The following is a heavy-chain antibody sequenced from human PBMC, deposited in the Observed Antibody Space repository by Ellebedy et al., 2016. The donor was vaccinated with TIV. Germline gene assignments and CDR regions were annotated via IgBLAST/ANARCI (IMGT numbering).Heavy chain of an antibody. Sequence: GESLKISCAASGFSFRSYWMSWVRQAPGKGLEWVANIYQDGSAQYYVDSVKGRFTISRDNAKNSLFLQMNSLRVEDTAVYYCARRGSYGDYAVQINSWLDTWGRGTLVAVS. CDR2: IYQDGSAQ. CDR3: ARRGSYGDYAVQINSWLDT. V-gene: IGHV3-7*01. CDR1: GFSFRSYW. J-gene: IGHJ5*02. D-gene: IGHD3-16*01.